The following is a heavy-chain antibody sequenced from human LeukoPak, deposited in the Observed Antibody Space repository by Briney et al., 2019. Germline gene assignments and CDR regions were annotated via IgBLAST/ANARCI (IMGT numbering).Heavy chain of an antibody. CDR1: GFTFTTYT. Sequence: GGSLRLSCAASGFTFTTYTMNWVRQAPGKGLEWVSSISTGSSKDYADSVRGRFTISRANARTSLFLQMNSLRVEDTALYYCARGGGDVPIDYWGQGTLVTVSS. CDR3: ARGGGDVPIDY. V-gene: IGHV3-69-1*01. D-gene: IGHD2-21*02. J-gene: IGHJ4*02. CDR2: ISTGSSK.